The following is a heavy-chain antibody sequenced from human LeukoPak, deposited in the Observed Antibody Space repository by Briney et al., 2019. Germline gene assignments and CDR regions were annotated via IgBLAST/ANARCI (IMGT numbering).Heavy chain of an antibody. V-gene: IGHV4-39*01. D-gene: IGHD2-2*01. CDR1: GGSISGSSFY. CDR2: LYHSGST. J-gene: IGHJ1*01. CDR3: ARRIVPAALGE. Sequence: SETLSLTCSVSGGSISGSSFYWGWIRQPPGKGLEWIGSLYHSGSTYYNPSLKSRVTISVDTSKNQFSLKLSSVTAADTALYYCARRIVPAALGEWAQGSLVIVSS.